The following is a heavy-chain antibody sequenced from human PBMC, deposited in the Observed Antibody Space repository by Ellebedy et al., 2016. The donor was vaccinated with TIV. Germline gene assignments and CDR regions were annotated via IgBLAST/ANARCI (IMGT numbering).Heavy chain of an antibody. V-gene: IGHV3-21*01. CDR3: SREGKHDYDDAFDI. D-gene: IGHD4-17*01. CDR1: GFTFTSYN. Sequence: PGGSLRLSCAASGFTFTSYNMNWVRQAPGKGLEWVSSITDNGKYIFYGDSVKGRFTISRDNAKNSLYLQMSSLRVEDTAVYYCSREGKHDYDDAFDIWGQGTMVTVSS. J-gene: IGHJ3*02. CDR2: ITDNGKYI.